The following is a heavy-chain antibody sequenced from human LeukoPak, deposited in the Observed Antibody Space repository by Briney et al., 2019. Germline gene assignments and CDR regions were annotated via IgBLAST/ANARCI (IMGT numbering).Heavy chain of an antibody. CDR3: ARDRGKGDYGDDFDS. Sequence: SETLSLTCTVSGGSFTSGLYHWNWIRRPAGKGLEWIGRIQTSGRVNYNPSLKSRVTVYLDTPKNLVSLQLTSVTAADTAVYYCARDRGKGDYGDDFDSWGQGTQVTVSS. CDR1: GGSFTSGLYH. CDR2: IQTSGRV. J-gene: IGHJ4*02. V-gene: IGHV4-61*02. D-gene: IGHD4-17*01.